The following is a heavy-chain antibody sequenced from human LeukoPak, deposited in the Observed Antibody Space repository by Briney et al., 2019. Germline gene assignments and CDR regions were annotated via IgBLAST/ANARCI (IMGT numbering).Heavy chain of an antibody. CDR2: IIPIFGTA. D-gene: IGHD4-11*01. J-gene: IGHJ4*02. Sequence: ASVKVSCKASGGTFSSYAISWVRQAPGQGLEWMGGIIPIFGTANYAQKFQGRVTITADESTSTAYMELSSLRSEDTAVYYCARAYDSLGNYLGYYFDYWGQGTLVTVSS. V-gene: IGHV1-69*13. CDR3: ARAYDSLGNYLGYYFDY. CDR1: GGTFSSYA.